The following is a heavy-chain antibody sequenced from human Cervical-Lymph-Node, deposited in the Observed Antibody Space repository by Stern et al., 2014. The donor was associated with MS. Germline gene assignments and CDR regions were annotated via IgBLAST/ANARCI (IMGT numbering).Heavy chain of an antibody. D-gene: IGHD6-6*01. CDR1: GDSVSSNSAA. Sequence: VQLVESGPGLVKPSQTLSLTCAISGDSVSSNSAAWNWIRQSPSRGLEWLGRTYYRSKWYNDYAVSVKSRITINPDTSKNQFSLQLNSVTPEDTAVYYCARESIAARPRMNWFDPWGQGTLVTVSS. CDR2: TYYRSKWYN. J-gene: IGHJ5*02. CDR3: ARESIAARPRMNWFDP. V-gene: IGHV6-1*01.